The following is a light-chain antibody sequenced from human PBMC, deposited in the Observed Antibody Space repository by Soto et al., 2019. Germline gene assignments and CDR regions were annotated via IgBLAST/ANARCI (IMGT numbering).Light chain of an antibody. J-gene: IGKJ1*01. Sequence: IVVTQSPDSLAVSLGETATITCRPSQSLLSTSTRKTYLAWYQQRVGQPPKLLIYWTSTRQPGVPARFSGRGSGTDFTLTINDLQAEDVAVYFCQQYHSFPWTFGQGTKVDIK. CDR3: QQYHSFPWT. V-gene: IGKV4-1*01. CDR2: WTS. CDR1: QSLLSTSTRKTY.